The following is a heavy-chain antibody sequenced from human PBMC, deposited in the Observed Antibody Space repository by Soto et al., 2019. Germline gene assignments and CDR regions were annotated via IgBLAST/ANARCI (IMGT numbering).Heavy chain of an antibody. D-gene: IGHD3-3*01. J-gene: IGHJ4*02. V-gene: IGHV1-2*02. CDR2: INPNSGGT. CDR1: GYTFTGYY. CDR3: ARQEIFGVVIDH. Sequence: AASVKVSCKASGYTFTGYYMHWVRQAPGQGLEWMGWINPNSGGTNYAQKFQGRVTMTRDTSISTAYMELSRLRSDDTAVYYCARQEIFGVVIDHWGQGTLVTVSS.